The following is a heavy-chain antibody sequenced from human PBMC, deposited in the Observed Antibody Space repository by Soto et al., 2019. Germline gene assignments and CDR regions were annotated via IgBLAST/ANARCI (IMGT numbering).Heavy chain of an antibody. Sequence: SGPTLVNPTQTLTLTCTFPGFPLSTSGGGVGWIRQPPGKALEWLGLIYWDDEKRYSPSLRSRLTITQGTSKNQVVLTMTNMDPVDTATYYCVHFITSSAHPDNWGQGALVTVSS. J-gene: IGHJ4*02. D-gene: IGHD3-10*01. CDR2: IYWDDEK. CDR1: GFPLSTSGGG. CDR3: VHFITSSAHPDN. V-gene: IGHV2-5*02.